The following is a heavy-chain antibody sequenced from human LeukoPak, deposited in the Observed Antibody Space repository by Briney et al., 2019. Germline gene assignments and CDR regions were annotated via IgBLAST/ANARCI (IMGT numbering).Heavy chain of an antibody. D-gene: IGHD3-10*01. CDR1: GGSISSYY. CDR3: ARGPTMVRGVISGGNWFDP. V-gene: IGHV4-59*01. CDR2: IYYSGST. Sequence: SETLSLTCTVSGGSISSYYWSWIRQPPGKGLEWIGYIYYSGSTNYNPSLKNRVTISVDTSKNQFSLKLSSVTAADTAVYYCARGPTMVRGVISGGNWFDPWGQGTLVTVSS. J-gene: IGHJ5*02.